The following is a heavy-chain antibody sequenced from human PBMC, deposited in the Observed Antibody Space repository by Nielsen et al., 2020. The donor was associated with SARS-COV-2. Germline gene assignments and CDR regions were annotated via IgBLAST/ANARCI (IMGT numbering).Heavy chain of an antibody. Sequence: SETLSLTCAVYGGSFSGYYWSWIRQPQGKGLEWIGEINHSGSTNYNPSLKSRVTISVDTSKNQFSLKLSSVTAADTAVYYCARKLIYDILTGYPFSWFDPWGQGTLVTVSS. D-gene: IGHD3-9*01. J-gene: IGHJ5*02. CDR2: INHSGST. CDR1: GGSFSGYY. CDR3: ARKLIYDILTGYPFSWFDP. V-gene: IGHV4-34*01.